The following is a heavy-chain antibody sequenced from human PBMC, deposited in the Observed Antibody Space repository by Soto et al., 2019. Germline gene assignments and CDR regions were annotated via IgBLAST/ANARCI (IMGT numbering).Heavy chain of an antibody. CDR2: ISAYNGNT. V-gene: IGHV1-18*01. CDR1: GYTFTSYG. D-gene: IGHD1-26*01. J-gene: IGHJ4*02. CDR3: ARVQPELPQRGPLVDY. Sequence: ASVKVSCKASGYTFTSYGISWVRQAPGQGLEWMGWISAYNGNTNYAQKLQGRVTMTTDTSTSTAYMELRSLRSDDTAVYYCARVQPELPQRGPLVDYWGQGTLVTVSS.